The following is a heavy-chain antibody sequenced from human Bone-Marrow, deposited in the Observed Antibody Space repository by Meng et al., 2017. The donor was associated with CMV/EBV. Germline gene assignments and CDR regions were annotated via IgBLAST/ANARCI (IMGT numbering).Heavy chain of an antibody. V-gene: IGHV1-18*01. J-gene: IGHJ6*02. D-gene: IGHD2-2*01. CDR3: ARHELGYCSSTSCFLGIYDYYGMDV. CDR1: GYTFTSYG. CDR2: ISAYNGNT. Sequence: ASVKVSCKASGYTFTSYGISWVRQAPGQGLEWMGWISAYNGNTNYAQKLQGRVTMTTDTSTSTAYMELRSLRSDDTAVYYCARHELGYCSSTSCFLGIYDYYGMDVWGQGTTVTV.